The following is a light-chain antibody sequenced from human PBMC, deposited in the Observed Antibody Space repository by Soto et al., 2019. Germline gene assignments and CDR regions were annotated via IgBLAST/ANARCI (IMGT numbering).Light chain of an antibody. V-gene: IGKV2-24*01. Sequence: DIVMTQTPLSSPVTLGQPASIFCTSSQSLVHTDGITYLSWLHQRPGQPPRFLINRVSERFSGVPDRVSGSGAGTSFTLKISTLEPEDAGIYYCMQTTLFPFTFGPGTKLDV. CDR2: RVS. CDR1: QSLVHTDGITY. J-gene: IGKJ3*01. CDR3: MQTTLFPFT.